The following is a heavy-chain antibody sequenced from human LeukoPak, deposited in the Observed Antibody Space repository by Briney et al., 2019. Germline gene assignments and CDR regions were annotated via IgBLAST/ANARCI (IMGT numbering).Heavy chain of an antibody. V-gene: IGHV1-18*01. D-gene: IGHD3-22*01. CDR3: AREEYYYDSSGYYYDAFDI. CDR2: ISGYNGNT. J-gene: IGHJ3*02. CDR1: GYTFTSYG. Sequence: ASVKVSCKASGYTFTSYGISWVRQAPGQGLEWMGWISGYNGNTNYAQKLQGRVTMTTDTSTSTAYMELRSLRSDDTAVYYCAREEYYYDSSGYYYDAFDIWGQGTMVTVSS.